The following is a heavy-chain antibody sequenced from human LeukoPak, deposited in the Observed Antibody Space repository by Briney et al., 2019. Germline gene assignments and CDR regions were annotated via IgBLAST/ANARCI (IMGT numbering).Heavy chain of an antibody. CDR1: GGSISSYY. V-gene: IGHV4-59*01. Sequence: SETLSLTCTVSGGSISSYYWSWIRQPPGKGLEWIGYIYYSGSTNYNPSLKSRVTISVDTSKNQFSLKLSSVTAADTAVYYCARGYSSSWYQHWGQGTLVTVSS. D-gene: IGHD6-13*01. CDR3: ARGYSSSWYQH. J-gene: IGHJ1*01. CDR2: IYYSGST.